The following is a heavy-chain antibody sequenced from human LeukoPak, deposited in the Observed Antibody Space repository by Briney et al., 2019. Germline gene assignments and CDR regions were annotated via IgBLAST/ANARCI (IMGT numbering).Heavy chain of an antibody. D-gene: IGHD6-19*01. CDR1: GFTFSNYG. CDR3: AKDVSRQYYSDY. CDR2: MSNDGRSE. J-gene: IGHJ4*02. Sequence: GGSLRLSCAASGFTFSNYGMHWVRQAPGKGLEWVAIMSNDGRSEYYGDSVKGRFTISRDNSKNTLYLQMNSLRAEDTAVYYCAKDVSRQYYSDYWGQGTLVTVSS. V-gene: IGHV3-30*18.